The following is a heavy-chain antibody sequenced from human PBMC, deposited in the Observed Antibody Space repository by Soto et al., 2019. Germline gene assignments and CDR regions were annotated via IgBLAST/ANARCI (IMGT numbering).Heavy chain of an antibody. CDR2: IYYSGST. Sequence: PSETPSLTCTVSGGSISSGDYYWSWIRQPPGKGLEWIGYIYYSGSTYYNPSLKSRVTISVDTSKNQFSLKLSSVTAADTAVYYCARVGGFGATTIDYWGQGTLVTVS. V-gene: IGHV4-30-4*01. CDR1: GGSISSGDYY. CDR3: ARVGGFGATTIDY. J-gene: IGHJ4*02. D-gene: IGHD3-10*01.